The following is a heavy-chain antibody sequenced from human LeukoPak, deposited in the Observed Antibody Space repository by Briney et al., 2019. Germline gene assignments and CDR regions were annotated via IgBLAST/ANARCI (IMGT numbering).Heavy chain of an antibody. CDR1: GGSISSPY. CDR3: ARDDGVWFGEHYYYNGMDV. Sequence: PSETLSLTCTVSGGSISSPYWTWIRQPAGKGLEWIGRFYTSGIANYNPSLKSRVTMSVDTSKNQFSLKVTSVTAADTAIYYCARDDGVWFGEHYYYNGMDVWGQGISVTVSS. J-gene: IGHJ6*02. V-gene: IGHV4-4*07. CDR2: FYTSGIA. D-gene: IGHD3-10*01.